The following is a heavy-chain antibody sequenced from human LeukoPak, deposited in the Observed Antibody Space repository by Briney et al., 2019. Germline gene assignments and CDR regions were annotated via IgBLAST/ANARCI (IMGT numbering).Heavy chain of an antibody. J-gene: IGHJ3*02. CDR3: ARPPIVGATNDAFDI. V-gene: IGHV1-46*01. Sequence: ASVKVSCKASDFTFSSYGFNWVRQAPGQGLEWMGIINPSGGSTSYAQKFQGRVTMTRDMSTSTVYMELSSLRSEDTAVYYCARPPIVGATNDAFDIWGQGTMVTVSS. CDR2: INPSGGST. CDR1: DFTFSSYG. D-gene: IGHD1-26*01.